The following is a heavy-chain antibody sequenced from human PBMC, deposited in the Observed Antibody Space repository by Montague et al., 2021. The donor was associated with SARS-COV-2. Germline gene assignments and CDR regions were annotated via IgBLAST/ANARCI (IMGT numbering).Heavy chain of an antibody. V-gene: IGHV3-9*01. CDR3: TKDIRPGGADV. CDR2: IDFNSGRL. D-gene: IGHD3-16*01. J-gene: IGHJ6*02. Sequence: SLRLSCVTSAFTYDGFAMHWVRQAPGKGLEWVLGIDFNSGRLDYADSVRGRFIVSRDDAKNSLYLQMNSLRAEDTAVYYCTKDIRPGGADVWGQGTTVTVSS. CDR1: AFTYDGFA.